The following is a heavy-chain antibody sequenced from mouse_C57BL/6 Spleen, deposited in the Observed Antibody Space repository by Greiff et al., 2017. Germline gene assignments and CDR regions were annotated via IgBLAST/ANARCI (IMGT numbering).Heavy chain of an antibody. CDR3: AGSTMVTTGYFDY. V-gene: IGHV1-53*01. Sequence: QVQLQQPGTELVKPGASVKLSCKASGYTFTSYWLHWVKQRPGQGLEWIGNITPSNGGPPYNEKFKSQATLPVAKSSSPASMQRSSRRSEDSAVDYCAGSTMVTTGYFDYWGQGTTRTVSS. D-gene: IGHD2-2*01. CDR2: ITPSNGGP. J-gene: IGHJ2*01. CDR1: GYTFTSYW.